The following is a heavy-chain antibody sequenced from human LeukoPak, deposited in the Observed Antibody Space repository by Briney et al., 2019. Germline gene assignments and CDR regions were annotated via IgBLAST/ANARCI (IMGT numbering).Heavy chain of an antibody. V-gene: IGHV3-7*01. D-gene: IGHD6-6*01. Sequence: PGGSLRLSCAASGFTFSSYWMSWVRQAPGKGLEWVANIKKDGSEKYYVDSVKGRFTISRDNAKNSLYLQMNSLRAEDTAVYYCARGGYSSSSLEFDYWGQGTLVTVSS. CDR1: GFTFSSYW. J-gene: IGHJ4*02. CDR3: ARGGYSSSSLEFDY. CDR2: IKKDGSEK.